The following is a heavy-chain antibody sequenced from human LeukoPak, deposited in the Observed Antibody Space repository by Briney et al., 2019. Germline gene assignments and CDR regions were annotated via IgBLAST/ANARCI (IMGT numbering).Heavy chain of an antibody. J-gene: IGHJ3*02. V-gene: IGHV4-30-2*01. Sequence: SQTLSLTCAVSGGSISSGGYSWRWIRQPPGKGLEWIGYIYHSGSTYYNPSLKSRVTISVDTSKNQFSLKLSSVTAADTAVYYCARLNITTYHDAFDIWGQGTMVTVSS. CDR1: GGSISSGGYS. D-gene: IGHD2/OR15-2a*01. CDR2: IYHSGST. CDR3: ARLNITTYHDAFDI.